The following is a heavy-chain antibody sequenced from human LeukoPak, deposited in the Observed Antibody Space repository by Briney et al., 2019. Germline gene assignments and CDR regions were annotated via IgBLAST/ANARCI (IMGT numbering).Heavy chain of an antibody. CDR1: GGSISSSSYY. D-gene: IGHD2-21*02. V-gene: IGHV4-39*07. CDR2: IYYSGST. CDR3: ARVAGVLTAPYYFDY. Sequence: NPSETLSLTCTVSGGSISSSSYYWGWIRQPPGKGLEWIGSIYYSGSTYYNPSLKSRVTISVDTSKNQFSLKLSSVTAADTAVYYCARVAGVLTAPYYFDYWGQGTLVPVSS. J-gene: IGHJ4*02.